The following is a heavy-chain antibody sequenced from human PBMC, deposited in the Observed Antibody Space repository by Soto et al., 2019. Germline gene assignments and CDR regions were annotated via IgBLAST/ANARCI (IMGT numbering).Heavy chain of an antibody. D-gene: IGHD3-16*01. V-gene: IGHV3-23*01. CDR2: IIGSGGRT. CDR1: GFTFSSYA. CDR3: AKDRIMGSTTFWGMDV. J-gene: IGHJ6*02. Sequence: EVQLLESGGGLVQPGGSLRLSCAASGFTFSSYAMSWVRQAPGKGLEWVSAIIGSGGRTYYADSVKGRFTISRDNSKNTLYLQMNSLRVEDTAVYYCAKDRIMGSTTFWGMDVGGQGTTVTVSS.